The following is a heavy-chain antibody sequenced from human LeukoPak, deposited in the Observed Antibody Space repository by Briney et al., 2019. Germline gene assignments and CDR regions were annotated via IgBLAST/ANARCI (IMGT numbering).Heavy chain of an antibody. CDR3: ARWPRYCSGGSCYSLSDY. V-gene: IGHV1-8*01. J-gene: IGHJ4*02. D-gene: IGHD2-15*01. CDR2: MNPNSGNT. CDR1: GYTFTSYD. Sequence: GASVKVSCKASGYTFTSYDINWVRQATGQGLEWMGWMNPNSGNTGYAQKFQGRVTMTRNTSISTAYMELSSLRSEDTAVYYCARWPRYCSGGSCYSLSDYWGQGTLVTVSS.